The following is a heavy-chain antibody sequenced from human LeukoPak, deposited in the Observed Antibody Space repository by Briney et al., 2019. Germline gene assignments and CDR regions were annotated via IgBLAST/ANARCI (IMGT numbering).Heavy chain of an antibody. CDR1: GLTFSSYA. Sequence: GGSLRLSCATAGLTFSSYAMSWVRQAPGKGLEWVSGIGASGGSTYYADSVKGRFTISRDNSKNTLYLQMNSLRTEDTAVYYCAKAEGYDILTGLDYWGQGTLVTVSS. V-gene: IGHV3-23*01. D-gene: IGHD3-9*01. CDR2: IGASGGST. J-gene: IGHJ4*02. CDR3: AKAEGYDILTGLDY.